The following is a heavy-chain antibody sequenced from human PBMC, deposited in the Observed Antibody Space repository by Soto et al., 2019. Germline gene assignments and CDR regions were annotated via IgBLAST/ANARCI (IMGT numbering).Heavy chain of an antibody. CDR1: GFTVSNNY. Sequence: EVQLVESGGGLIQPGGSLRLSCAVSGFTVSNNYMSWVRQAPGKGLEGVSVIYSGGYTAYGDSVKGRFTISRDNSKNNFFLKRNTLGADAAAVFSWASRRGGGGYGGQGTLVTVSS. D-gene: IGHD3-10*01. J-gene: IGHJ4*02. CDR2: IYSGGYT. V-gene: IGHV3-53*01. CDR3: ASRRGGGGY.